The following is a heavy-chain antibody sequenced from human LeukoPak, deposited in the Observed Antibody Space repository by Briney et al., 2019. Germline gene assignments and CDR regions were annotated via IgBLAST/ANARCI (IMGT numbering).Heavy chain of an antibody. Sequence: ASVKVSCKVSGYTLTELPMHWVRQAPGKGLEWMGGFDPEDGETIYAQKFQGRVTMTEDTSTDTAYMELSSLRSEDTAVYYCATEFGYSSGENWFDPWGQGTLVTVSS. CDR3: ATEFGYSSGENWFDP. CDR2: FDPEDGET. D-gene: IGHD6-19*01. J-gene: IGHJ5*02. CDR1: GYTLTELP. V-gene: IGHV1-24*01.